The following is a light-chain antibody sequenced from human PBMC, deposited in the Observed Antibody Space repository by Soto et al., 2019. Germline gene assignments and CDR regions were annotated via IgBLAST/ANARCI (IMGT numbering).Light chain of an antibody. CDR2: ESS. V-gene: IGKV3-11*01. CDR1: QNVANY. Sequence: EIVLTQSPATLSLSPGERATLSCRAGQNVANYLDWYQQKPGQAPRLLIYESSNRATGIAARFSGSGSGTDFTLTISSLQSEDFAVYYCQQYNNWPRTFGQGTKVDIK. CDR3: QQYNNWPRT. J-gene: IGKJ1*01.